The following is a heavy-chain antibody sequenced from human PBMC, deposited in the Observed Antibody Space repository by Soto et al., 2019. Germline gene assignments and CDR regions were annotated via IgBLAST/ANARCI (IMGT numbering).Heavy chain of an antibody. CDR3: AREGTFLEWTTNAFDI. CDR1: GFTFSSYS. Sequence: GGSLRLSCAASGFTFSSYSMNWVRQAPGKGLEWVSSISSSSYIYYADSVKGRFTISRDNAKNSLYLQMNSLRAEDTAVYYCAREGTFLEWTTNAFDIWGQGTMVTVSS. V-gene: IGHV3-21*01. J-gene: IGHJ3*02. D-gene: IGHD3-3*01. CDR2: ISSSSYI.